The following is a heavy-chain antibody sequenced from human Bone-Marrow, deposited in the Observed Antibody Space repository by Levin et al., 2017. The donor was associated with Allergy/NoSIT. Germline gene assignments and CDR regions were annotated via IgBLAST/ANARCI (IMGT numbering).Heavy chain of an antibody. CDR1: GFTFSGSA. D-gene: IGHD2-2*01. CDR2: IRSKANSYAT. V-gene: IGHV3-73*01. J-gene: IGHJ5*02. Sequence: GESLKISCAASGFTFSGSAMHWVRQASGKGLEWVGRIRSKANSYATAYAASVKGRFTISRDGSKNTAYLQMNSLKTEDTAVYYCTSPYCSSTSGYGIPWGQGTLVTVAS. CDR3: TSPYCSSTSGYGIP.